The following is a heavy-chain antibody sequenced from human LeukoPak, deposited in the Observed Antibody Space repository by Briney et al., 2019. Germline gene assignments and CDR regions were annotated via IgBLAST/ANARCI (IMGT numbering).Heavy chain of an antibody. CDR1: GYTFTSYG. CDR2: ISAYNGNT. V-gene: IGHV1-18*01. CDR3: AVIPGYNWNDGLRDY. Sequence: ASVKVSCKASGYTFTSYGINWVRQAPGQGLEWMGWISAYNGNTNYAQKLQGRVTMTTDTSTRTIYMELRSLTSDDTAVCYCAVIPGYNWNDGLRDYWGQGTLVTISS. J-gene: IGHJ4*02. D-gene: IGHD1-1*01.